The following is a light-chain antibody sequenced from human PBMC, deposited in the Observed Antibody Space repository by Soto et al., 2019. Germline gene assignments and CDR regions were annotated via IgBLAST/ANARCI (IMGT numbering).Light chain of an antibody. CDR1: QSVSSY. CDR2: DAS. V-gene: IGKV3-11*01. Sequence: EIVLTQSPATLSLSPGERATLSCRASQSVSSYLAWYQQKPGQAPRLLIYDASNRATAIPARFSGSGSGTDFTLTISSLEPEDFAVYYCQQRSNWLPLTFGGGTKVEIK. J-gene: IGKJ4*01. CDR3: QQRSNWLPLT.